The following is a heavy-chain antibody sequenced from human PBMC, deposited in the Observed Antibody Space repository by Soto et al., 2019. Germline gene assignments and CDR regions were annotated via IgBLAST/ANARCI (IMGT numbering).Heavy chain of an antibody. J-gene: IGHJ6*02. CDR1: GGSFSGYY. CDR2: INHSGST. Sequence: PSETLSLTCAVYGGSFSGYYWSWIRQPPGKGLEWIGEINHSGSTNYNPSLKSRVTISVDTSKNQFSLKLSSVTAADTAVYYCARGRRRLAVAVNYGMDVWGQGTTVTVSS. D-gene: IGHD6-19*01. CDR3: ARGRRRLAVAVNYGMDV. V-gene: IGHV4-34*01.